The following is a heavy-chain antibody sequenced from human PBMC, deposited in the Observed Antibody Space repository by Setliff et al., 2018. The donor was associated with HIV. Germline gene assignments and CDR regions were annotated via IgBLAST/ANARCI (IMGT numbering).Heavy chain of an antibody. V-gene: IGHV7-4-1*02. D-gene: IGHD3-22*01. CDR3: ARSSGYYDSSGYYYPYYYYGMDV. J-gene: IGHJ6*02. Sequence: ASVKVSCKASGYTFTSYAMNWVRQAPGQGLEWMGWINTNTGNPTYAQGFTGRFVFSLDTSVSTAYLQISSLKAEDTAVYYCARSSGYYDSSGYYYPYYYYGMDVWGQGTTVTVSS. CDR1: GYTFTSYA. CDR2: INTNTGNP.